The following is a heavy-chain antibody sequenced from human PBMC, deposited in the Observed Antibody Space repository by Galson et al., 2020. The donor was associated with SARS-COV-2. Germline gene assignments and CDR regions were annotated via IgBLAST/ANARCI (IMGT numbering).Heavy chain of an antibody. Sequence: NSGGSLRLSCAASGFSFSDYYMNWIRQAPGKGLEWVSYISSSGSIIYYADSVKGRFTISRDNAKNSLYLQMNSLRAEDTAVYYCARDKHYASGSSDYYYYGMDVWGQGTTVTVSS. CDR1: GFSFSDYY. CDR2: ISSSGSII. D-gene: IGHD3-10*01. CDR3: ARDKHYASGSSDYYYYGMDV. J-gene: IGHJ6*02. V-gene: IGHV3-11*01.